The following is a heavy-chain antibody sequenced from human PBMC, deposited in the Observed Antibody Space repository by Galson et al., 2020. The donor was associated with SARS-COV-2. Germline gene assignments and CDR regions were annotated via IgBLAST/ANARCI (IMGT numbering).Heavy chain of an antibody. Sequence: SETLSLTCTVSGGSVSSGSYYWSWIRQPPGKGLEWIGYIYYSGSTNYNPSLKSRVTISVDTSKNQFSLKLSSVTAADTAVYYCARGFDSSGWYLHRDNWFDPWGQGTLVTVSS. CDR3: ARGFDSSGWYLHRDNWFDP. CDR2: IYYSGST. J-gene: IGHJ5*02. D-gene: IGHD6-19*01. V-gene: IGHV4-61*01. CDR1: GGSVSSGSYY.